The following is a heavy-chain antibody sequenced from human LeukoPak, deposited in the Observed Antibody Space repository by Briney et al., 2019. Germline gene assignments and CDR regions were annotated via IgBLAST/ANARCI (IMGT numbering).Heavy chain of an antibody. CDR3: ARAVGPFDY. Sequence: GRSLRLSCAASGFTFSTYVMHWVRQAPGKGLEWVAVIWFDGSNKYYADSVKGRFTISRDNSKDTLYLQMNSLRAEDTAVYYCARAVGPFDYWGQGTVVTVSS. J-gene: IGHJ4*02. CDR1: GFTFSTYV. D-gene: IGHD3-16*01. V-gene: IGHV3-33*01. CDR2: IWFDGSNK.